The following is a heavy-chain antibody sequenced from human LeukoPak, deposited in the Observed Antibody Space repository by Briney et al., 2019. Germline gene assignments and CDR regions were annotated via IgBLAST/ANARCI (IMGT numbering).Heavy chain of an antibody. CDR1: GFIFSSYA. V-gene: IGHV3-23*01. Sequence: GGSLRLSCAASGFIFSSYAMSWVRQAPGKGLECVSAISGSGGSTYYADSVKGRFTISRDNSKNTLYLQMNSLRAEDTAVYYCAKGTIVAAAPSVSFDYWGQGTLVTVSS. CDR2: ISGSGGST. D-gene: IGHD2-15*01. CDR3: AKGTIVAAAPSVSFDY. J-gene: IGHJ4*02.